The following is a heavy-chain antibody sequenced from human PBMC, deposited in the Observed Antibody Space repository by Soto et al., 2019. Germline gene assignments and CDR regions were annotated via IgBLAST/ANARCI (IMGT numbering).Heavy chain of an antibody. D-gene: IGHD3-10*01. CDR3: GRDKITRLFDY. CDR2: INHSGST. Sequence: SQPCAVVDGNCVGYDWSRIRKTPGTGLEWIGEINHSGSTNYNPSLKSRVIISVDTSKNQFSLKLTSVTAADTAVYYGGRDKITRLFDYWGQGTLVTVSS. CDR1: DGNCVGYD. V-gene: IGHV4-34*01. J-gene: IGHJ4*02.